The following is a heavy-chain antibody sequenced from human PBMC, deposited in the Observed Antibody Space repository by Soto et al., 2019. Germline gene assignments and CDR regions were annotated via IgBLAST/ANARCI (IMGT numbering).Heavy chain of an antibody. CDR2: IYHSGST. D-gene: IGHD2-2*01. CDR3: ARVLCSITGCYRMSKDY. Sequence: SETLSLTCAVSGASISISNWWSCVRQPPGKGLEWIGEIYHSGSTNYNPSLRSRVSISVDKSKNHFSLSLSSVTAADTAVYYCARVLCSITGCYRMSKDYWGQGTVVTFSS. J-gene: IGHJ4*02. CDR1: GASISISNW. V-gene: IGHV4-4*02.